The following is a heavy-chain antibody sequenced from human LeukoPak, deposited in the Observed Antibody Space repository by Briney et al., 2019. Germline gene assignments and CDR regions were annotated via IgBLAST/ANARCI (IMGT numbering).Heavy chain of an antibody. CDR1: GGTFSSYA. Sequence: SVKVSCKASGGTFSSYAISWVRQAPGQGLEWMGGIIPIFGTANYAQKFQGRVTITADESTSTAYMELSSLRSEDTAVYYCAVDIVVVPAPVGLHYYYMDVWGKGTTVTVSS. CDR2: IIPIFGTA. D-gene: IGHD2-2*01. CDR3: AVDIVVVPAPVGLHYYYMDV. J-gene: IGHJ6*03. V-gene: IGHV1-69*13.